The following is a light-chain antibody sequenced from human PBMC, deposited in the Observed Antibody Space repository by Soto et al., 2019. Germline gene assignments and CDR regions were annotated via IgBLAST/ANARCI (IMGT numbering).Light chain of an antibody. J-gene: IGKJ1*01. Sequence: DIQMTQSPSTLSASVGDRVTITCGASQSINTWLAWYQQKPGKAPKVLIYEASSLESRVPSRFSGSGSGTEFTLTINSLEPDDFATYYCQQYNTYPATFGQGTKVEIK. CDR1: QSINTW. CDR3: QQYNTYPAT. V-gene: IGKV1-5*03. CDR2: EAS.